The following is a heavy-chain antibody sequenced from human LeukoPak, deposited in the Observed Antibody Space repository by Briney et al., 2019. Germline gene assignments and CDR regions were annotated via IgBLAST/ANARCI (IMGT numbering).Heavy chain of an antibody. CDR2: INPSSGGT. CDR1: GYTFTGYY. Sequence: ASVKVSCKASGYTFTGYYMHWVRQAPGQGLEWMGWINPSSGGTNYAQKFQGRVTMTRDTSISTAYMELSRLRSDDTAVYYCARGGDIVVVPAALSWFDPWGQGTLVTVSS. D-gene: IGHD2-2*01. CDR3: ARGGDIVVVPAALSWFDP. J-gene: IGHJ5*02. V-gene: IGHV1-2*02.